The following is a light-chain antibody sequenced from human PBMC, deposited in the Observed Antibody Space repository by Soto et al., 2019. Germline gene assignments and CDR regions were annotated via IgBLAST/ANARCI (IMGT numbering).Light chain of an antibody. J-gene: IGKJ5*01. CDR3: QQYNNWPIT. CDR2: GAS. Sequence: EKVMTQSPAPLSVSPGEKATLSCRASQSVSSNLAWYQQKPGQAPRLLIYGASTRATGIPARFSGSGSGTEFTLTISSLQSEDFAVYYCQQYNNWPITFGQGTRLEIK. CDR1: QSVSSN. V-gene: IGKV3-15*01.